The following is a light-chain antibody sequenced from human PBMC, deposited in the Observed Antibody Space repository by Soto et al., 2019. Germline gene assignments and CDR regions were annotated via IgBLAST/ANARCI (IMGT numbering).Light chain of an antibody. V-gene: IGLV4-69*01. CDR2: LNSDGSH. J-gene: IGLJ2*01. CDR1: SGHSSYA. CDR3: QTGGTGVV. Sequence: QPVLTQSPSASASLGASVKLTCTPSSGHSSYAIAWHQQQPEKGPRYLMKLNSDGSHSKGDGIPDRFSGSSSGAERYLTISSLQSEDEADYYCQTGGTGVVFGGGTKLTVL.